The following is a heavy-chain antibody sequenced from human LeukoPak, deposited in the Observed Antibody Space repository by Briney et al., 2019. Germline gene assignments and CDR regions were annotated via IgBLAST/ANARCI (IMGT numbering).Heavy chain of an antibody. Sequence: GGSLRLSCTASGFTFGDYAMSWFRQAPGKGLEWVGFIRSKAYGGTTEYAASVKGRFTISRDDSKSIAYLQMNSLKTEDTAVYYCTRGGYSYGYGVGKFDYWGQGTLVTVSS. CDR2: IRSKAYGGTT. D-gene: IGHD5-18*01. CDR1: GFTFGDYA. J-gene: IGHJ4*02. V-gene: IGHV3-49*03. CDR3: TRGGYSYGYGVGKFDY.